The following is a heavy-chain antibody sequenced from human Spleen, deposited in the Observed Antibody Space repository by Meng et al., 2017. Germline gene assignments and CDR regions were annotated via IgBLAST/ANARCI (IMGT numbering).Heavy chain of an antibody. D-gene: IGHD5-18*01. CDR2: ISYDGSNN. CDR3: AGGYSYGDY. CDR1: GFTFTDYA. J-gene: IGHJ4*02. V-gene: IGHV3-30*04. Sequence: QIQLVESVGGVVQPGWSRRLSCATSGFTFTDYAMHWVRQAPGKGLEWVAFISYDGSNNYYADSVKGRFTISRDNSKNTLYLQMNSLRVEDTAVYYCAGGYSYGDYWGQGTLVTVSS.